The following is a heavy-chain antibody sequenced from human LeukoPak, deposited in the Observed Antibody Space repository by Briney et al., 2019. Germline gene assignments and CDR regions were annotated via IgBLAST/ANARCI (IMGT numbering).Heavy chain of an antibody. J-gene: IGHJ4*02. CDR3: ARESVAAYFDY. Sequence: GRSLRLSCAASGFTFSSYAMHWVRQAPGKGLEWVAVISYDGSNKYYADSVKGRFTLSRDNSKNTLYLQMNSLRAEDTAVYYCARESVAAYFDYWGQGTLVTVSS. V-gene: IGHV3-30-3*01. D-gene: IGHD6-19*01. CDR1: GFTFSSYA. CDR2: ISYDGSNK.